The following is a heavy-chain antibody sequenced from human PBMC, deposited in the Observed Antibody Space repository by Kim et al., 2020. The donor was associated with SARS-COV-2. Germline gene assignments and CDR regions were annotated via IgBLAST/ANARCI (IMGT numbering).Heavy chain of an antibody. Sequence: SETLSLTCAVYGGSFSGYYWSWIRQPPGKGLEWIGEINHSGSTNYNPSLKSRVTISVDTSKNQFSLQLSSVTAADTAVYYCVRGRLWFGEPWFYPCGQGT. CDR1: GGSFSGYY. V-gene: IGHV4-34*01. CDR2: INHSGST. J-gene: IGHJ5*02. CDR3: VRGRLWFGEPWFYP. D-gene: IGHD3-10*01.